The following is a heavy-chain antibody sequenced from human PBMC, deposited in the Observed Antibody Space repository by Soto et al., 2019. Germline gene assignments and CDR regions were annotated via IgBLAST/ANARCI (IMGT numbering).Heavy chain of an antibody. D-gene: IGHD1-26*01. CDR1: GFSLSTFGMC. CDR2: IDWGDDK. V-gene: IGHV2-70*01. CDR3: LRSPRSDAYSGSSYFDY. Sequence: SGPTLVNPTQTLTLTCTFSGFSLSTFGMCVSWIRQPPGKALEWLALIDWGDDKYYSTSLKTRLTISKDTSKNQVVLTMKNMDAVDTATYYCLRSPRSDAYSGSSYFDYWGQGALVTVSS. J-gene: IGHJ4*02.